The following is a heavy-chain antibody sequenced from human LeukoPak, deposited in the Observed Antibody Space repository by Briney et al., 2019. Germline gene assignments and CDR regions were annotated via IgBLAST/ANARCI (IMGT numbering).Heavy chain of an antibody. J-gene: IGHJ4*02. Sequence: GGSLRLSCAASGFTVGSNYMSWVRQAPGKGLEWVSVIYSGGSTYYADSVKGRFTISRDNSKNSLYLQMNSLRVEDTAVYYCAKARVGEAGATDYWGQGTLVTVSS. V-gene: IGHV3-66*01. CDR2: IYSGGST. D-gene: IGHD6-13*01. CDR3: AKARVGEAGATDY. CDR1: GFTVGSNY.